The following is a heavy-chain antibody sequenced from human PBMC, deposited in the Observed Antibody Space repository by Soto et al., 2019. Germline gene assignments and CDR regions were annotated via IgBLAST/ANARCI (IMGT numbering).Heavy chain of an antibody. CDR1: GGSISSGGYS. CDR3: ARGPECSGGSCPEYFQH. CDR2: IYHSGST. J-gene: IGHJ1*01. D-gene: IGHD2-15*01. V-gene: IGHV4-30-2*05. Sequence: SETLSLTCAVSGGSISSGGYSWSWNRQPPGKGPEWIGYIYHSGSTYYNPSLKSRVTISVDTSKNQFSLKLSSVTAADTAVYYCARGPECSGGSCPEYFQHWGQGTLVTVSS.